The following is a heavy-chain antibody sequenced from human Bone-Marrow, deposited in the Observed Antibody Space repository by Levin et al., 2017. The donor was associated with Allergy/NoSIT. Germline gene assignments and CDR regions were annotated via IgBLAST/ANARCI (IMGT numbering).Heavy chain of an antibody. V-gene: IGHV3-30*03. D-gene: IGHD3-16*02. CDR3: AVITWVRGDYGEDV. CDR2: IAYDGGEK. CDR1: GFSFSTSA. J-gene: IGHJ6*02. Sequence: GESLKISCAASGFSFSTSAMHWVRQAPGKGLEWVALIAYDGGEKYYGDAVRGRFTISRDNYKNTLYLQMNNLRPDDTAIYYCAVITWVRGDYGEDVWGRGTTVTVSS.